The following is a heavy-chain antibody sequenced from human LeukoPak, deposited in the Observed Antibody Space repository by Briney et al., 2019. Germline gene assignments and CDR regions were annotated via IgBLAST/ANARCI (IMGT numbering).Heavy chain of an antibody. D-gene: IGHD1/OR15-1a*01. Sequence: ASVKVSCKASGYTFTTYGITWVRQAPGQGLEWMGWISNYNGNTDYAQKLQGRVTMTTDTSTSTAYLELRSLRSDDTAVYYCARRLEQIRTDDYWSQGTLVTVSS. CDR3: ARRLEQIRTDDY. V-gene: IGHV1-18*01. CDR2: ISNYNGNT. CDR1: GYTFTTYG. J-gene: IGHJ4*02.